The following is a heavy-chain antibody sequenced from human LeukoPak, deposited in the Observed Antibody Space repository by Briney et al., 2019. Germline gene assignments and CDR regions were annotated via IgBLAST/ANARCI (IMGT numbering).Heavy chain of an antibody. Sequence: GGSLRLSCAASGFTFSLFGMTWVRQAPGKGLEWISYISSSRRTINYADSVKGRFTISRDNAKNTLYLQMDGLRAEDTAVYYCAKAFYYDSGGSYGDDYWGQGTLVTVSS. CDR2: ISSSRRTI. V-gene: IGHV3-48*04. J-gene: IGHJ4*02. CDR3: AKAFYYDSGGSYGDDY. D-gene: IGHD3-22*01. CDR1: GFTFSLFG.